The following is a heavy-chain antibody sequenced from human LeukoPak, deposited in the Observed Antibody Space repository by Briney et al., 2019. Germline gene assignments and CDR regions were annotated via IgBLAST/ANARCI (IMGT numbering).Heavy chain of an antibody. CDR3: ARGSEGYCSGGGCYYGMDV. CDR2: IYSGATT. J-gene: IGHJ6*01. CDR1: GFTVSNNY. Sequence: GGSLRLSCAASGFTVSNNYMNWVRQAPGKGLEWVSGIYSGATTYYADSVKGRFTISRDNSKNTLSLQMNSLRAEDTAVYYCARGSEGYCSGGGCYYGMDVWGQGTTVTVSS. V-gene: IGHV3-66*01. D-gene: IGHD2-15*01.